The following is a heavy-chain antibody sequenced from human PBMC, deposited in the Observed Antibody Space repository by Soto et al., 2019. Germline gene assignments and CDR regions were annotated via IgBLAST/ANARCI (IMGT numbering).Heavy chain of an antibody. D-gene: IGHD4-17*01. Sequence: GASGKASCEAFGGGFSAYAITCVRQSPGQGLEWMGGITPTFDTTNYAQKFQGRVTITADESTTTVHMELTSLTSEDTAVYYCATGGTTVTRRFDYWSQGTLVTVSS. CDR2: ITPTFDTT. CDR1: GGGFSAYA. V-gene: IGHV1-69*13. J-gene: IGHJ4*02. CDR3: ATGGTTVTRRFDY.